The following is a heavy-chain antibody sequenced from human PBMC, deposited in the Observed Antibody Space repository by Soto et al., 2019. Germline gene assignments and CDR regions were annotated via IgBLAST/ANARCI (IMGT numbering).Heavy chain of an antibody. V-gene: IGHV3-7*01. J-gene: IGHJ4*02. Sequence: EVQLVESGGGLVQPGGSLRLSCAASGFTFSSYWMSWVRQAPGKGLEWVANIKQDGSEKYHVDSVKGRFTISRHNAKNSLSLQWNRLRAEHTAVYYCAGEVWSSSSWAYFSYRGQGTLVTVS. CDR1: GFTFSSYW. CDR3: AGEVWSSSSWAYFSY. CDR2: IKQDGSEK. D-gene: IGHD6-13*01.